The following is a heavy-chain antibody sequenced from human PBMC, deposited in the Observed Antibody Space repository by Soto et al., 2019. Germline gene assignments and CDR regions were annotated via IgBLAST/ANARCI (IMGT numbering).Heavy chain of an antibody. V-gene: IGHV4-34*01. J-gene: IGHJ6*03. CDR2: INHSGST. Sequence: SETLSLTCAVYGGSFSGYYWSWIRQPPGKGLEWIGEINHSGSTNYNPSLKSRVTISVDTSKNQFSLKLSSVTAADTAVYYCARGGYYYYYSYMDVWGKGTTVNVSS. CDR1: GGSFSGYY. CDR3: ARGGYYYYYSYMDV.